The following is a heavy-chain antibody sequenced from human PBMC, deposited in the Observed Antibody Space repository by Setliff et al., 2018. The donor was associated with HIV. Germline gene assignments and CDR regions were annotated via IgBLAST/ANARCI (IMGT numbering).Heavy chain of an antibody. V-gene: IGHV4-59*11. CDR1: GGSISSHY. CDR3: ARGHCSGTNCYGVDYYGMDV. D-gene: IGHD2-2*01. J-gene: IGHJ6*02. CDR2: TNYSGTT. Sequence: SETLSLTCTVSGGSISSHYWSWIRQPPGKGLEWIGSTNYSGTTNYSPSLKSRVTISIDTSKNQFSLKLTSVTAADTAVYYCARGHCSGTNCYGVDYYGMDVWGQGTTVTVSS.